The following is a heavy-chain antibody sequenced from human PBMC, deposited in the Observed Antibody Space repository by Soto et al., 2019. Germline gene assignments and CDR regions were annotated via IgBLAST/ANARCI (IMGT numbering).Heavy chain of an antibody. D-gene: IGHD2-15*01. CDR3: HTLQKYYYGMDV. CDR1: GGSISSGGYY. V-gene: IGHV4-31*03. J-gene: IGHJ6*02. CDR2: IYYSGST. Sequence: TLSLTCTVSGGSISSGGYYWSWIRQHPGKGLEWIGYIYYSGSTYYNPSLKSRVTISVDTSKNQFSLKLSSVTAADTAVYYCHTLQKYYYGMDVCGQGYTVTVSS.